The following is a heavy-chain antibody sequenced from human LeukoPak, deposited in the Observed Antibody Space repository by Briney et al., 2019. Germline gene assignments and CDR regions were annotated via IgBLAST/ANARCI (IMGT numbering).Heavy chain of an antibody. CDR1: GYTFTSYD. CDR3: ARGRVAAVDGEDDY. V-gene: IGHV1-8*01. Sequence: ASVKVSCKASGYTFTSYDINWVRQATGQGLEWMGWMNPNSGNTGYAQKFQGRVTMTRNTSISTAYMELSSLRSEDTAVYYCARGRVAAVDGEDDYWGQGTLVTVSS. CDR2: MNPNSGNT. J-gene: IGHJ4*02. D-gene: IGHD6-19*01.